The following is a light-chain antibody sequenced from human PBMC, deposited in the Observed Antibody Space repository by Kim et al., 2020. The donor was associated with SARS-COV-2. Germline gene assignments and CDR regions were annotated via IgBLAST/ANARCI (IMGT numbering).Light chain of an antibody. CDR1: QSVGTN. CDR2: DAS. J-gene: IGKJ2*01. CDR3: QQYNTLLT. Sequence: EIVMTQSPATLSVSPGERGTLSCRASQSVGTNLAWLQQKPGQGPRLLIYDASTRATGIPARFSGSGSGTEFTLTISSLQSEDFAVYYCQQYNTLLTFGKGTKLEI. V-gene: IGKV3D-15*01.